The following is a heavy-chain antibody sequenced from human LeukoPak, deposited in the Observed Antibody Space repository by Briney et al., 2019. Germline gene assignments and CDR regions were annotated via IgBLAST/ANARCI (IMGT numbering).Heavy chain of an antibody. CDR3: ASGWYSDRLFDY. V-gene: IGHV1-69*13. Sequence: ASVKVSCKASGGTFSSYAISWVRQAPGQGLEWMGGIIPIFGTANYAQKFQGRVTITADESTSTAYMELSSLRSEDTAVYYCASGWYSDRLFDYWGQGTLVTVSS. D-gene: IGHD6-19*01. J-gene: IGHJ4*02. CDR1: GGTFSSYA. CDR2: IIPIFGTA.